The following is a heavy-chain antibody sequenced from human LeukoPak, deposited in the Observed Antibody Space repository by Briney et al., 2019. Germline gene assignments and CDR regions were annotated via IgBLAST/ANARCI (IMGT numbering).Heavy chain of an antibody. CDR3: TREVQLPYYYYGMDV. Sequence: GGSLRLSCAASGFTFSSYWMHWVRQAPGKGLVWVSRINSDGSSTNYADSVKGRFTISRDNAKNTLYLQMNSLRAEDTAVYYCTREVQLPYYYYGMDVWGKGTTVTVSS. CDR2: INSDGSST. CDR1: GFTFSSYW. V-gene: IGHV3-74*01. D-gene: IGHD2-2*01. J-gene: IGHJ6*04.